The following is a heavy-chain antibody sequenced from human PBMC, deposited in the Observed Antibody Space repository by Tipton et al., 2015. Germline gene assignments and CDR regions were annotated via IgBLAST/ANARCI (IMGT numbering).Heavy chain of an antibody. D-gene: IGHD4-17*01. Sequence: TLSLTCSVSGGSINNDDWSWIRQSPGKGLEWIGNIYYSGNTKYNPSLKSRVTISVDTSKNQFSLKVNSVTAADTAVYYCARADYDDFFDYWGQGTLVTVSS. V-gene: IGHV4-59*01. J-gene: IGHJ4*02. CDR2: IYYSGNT. CDR1: GGSINNDD. CDR3: ARADYDDFFDY.